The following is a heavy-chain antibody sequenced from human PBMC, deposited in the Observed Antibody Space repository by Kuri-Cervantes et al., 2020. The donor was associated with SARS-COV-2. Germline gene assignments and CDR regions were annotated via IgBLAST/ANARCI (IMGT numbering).Heavy chain of an antibody. CDR3: ATSTPISIRYCGGGCNKGAFDI. CDR1: GFTFSDYY. CDR2: ISSSGSTI. V-gene: IGHV3-11*04. J-gene: IGHJ3*02. Sequence: GESLKISCAASGFTFSDYYMTWIRQAPGKGLEWVSYISSSGSTIYYADSVKGRFTISRDNAKNSLYLQMNSLRDEDTAMYYCATSTPISIRYCGGGCNKGAFDIWGQGTKVTVSS. D-gene: IGHD2-21*02.